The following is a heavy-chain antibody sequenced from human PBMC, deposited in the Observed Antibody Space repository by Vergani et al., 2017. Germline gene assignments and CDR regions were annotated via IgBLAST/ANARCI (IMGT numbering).Heavy chain of an antibody. Sequence: QVQLQQWGPGLVKPSETLSLTCTVSGGSITYGAFYWGWIRQSPGKGLEWIGSIYYSENKFYNPSLESRVTLSIDTTKNQFSLKLKSVTAADTAVYYCASDTHSGQRADRWGQGILVTVTS. V-gene: IGHV4-39*01. CDR3: ASDTHSGQRADR. D-gene: IGHD6-19*01. J-gene: IGHJ5*02. CDR1: GGSITYGAFY. CDR2: IYYSENK.